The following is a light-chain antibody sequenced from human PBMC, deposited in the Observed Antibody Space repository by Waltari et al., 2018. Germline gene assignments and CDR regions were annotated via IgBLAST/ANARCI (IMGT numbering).Light chain of an antibody. CDR1: QSVSGD. J-gene: IGKJ3*01. CDR3: QQYNLWPPGS. V-gene: IGKV3-15*01. Sequence: EIVMTQSPATLSVSPGERATLSCRASQSVSGDLDWYQQKPGQAPRLLIYGTSVRATDIPARFSGSGSGTEFSLTIRSLQSEDFGLYYCQQYNLWPPGSFGPGTKV. CDR2: GTS.